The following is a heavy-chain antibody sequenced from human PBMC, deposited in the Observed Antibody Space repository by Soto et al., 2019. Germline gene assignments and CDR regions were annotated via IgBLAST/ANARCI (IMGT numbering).Heavy chain of an antibody. Sequence: SETLSLTCTVSGASISNSYWIWIRQPPGKGLEWIGDIYYSGNTNYNPSLKSRVTISVDTSQNHFSLKLSSVTAADTAVYYCATSYGSSCFLLSAWGQGSLVTVSS. V-gene: IGHV4-59*01. J-gene: IGHJ5*02. CDR3: ATSYGSSCFLLSA. CDR1: GASISNSY. D-gene: IGHD2-15*01. CDR2: IYYSGNT.